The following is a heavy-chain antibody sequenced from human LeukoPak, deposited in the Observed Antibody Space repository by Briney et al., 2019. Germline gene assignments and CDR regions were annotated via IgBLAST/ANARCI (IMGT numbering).Heavy chain of an antibody. CDR2: INPSGGST. J-gene: IGHJ3*02. CDR3: ARDSGYSSSSSDAFDI. Sequence: ASVKVSCKASGYTFTSYYMHWVRQAPGQGLEWMGIINPSGGSTSYAQKFQGRVTMTRDTPTSTVYMELSSLRSEDTAVYYCARDSGYSSSSSDAFDIWGQGTMVTVSS. D-gene: IGHD6-6*01. CDR1: GYTFTSYY. V-gene: IGHV1-46*01.